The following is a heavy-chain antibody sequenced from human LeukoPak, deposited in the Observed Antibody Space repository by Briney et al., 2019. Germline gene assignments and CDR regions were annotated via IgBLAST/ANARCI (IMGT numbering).Heavy chain of an antibody. J-gene: IGHJ4*02. D-gene: IGHD3-22*01. V-gene: IGHV1-18*01. CDR1: GYTFTSYG. Sequence: ASVKVSCKASGYTFTSYGISWVRQAPGQGLEWMGWISAYNGNTNYAQKLQGRVTMTTDTSTSTAYMELRSLRSDDTAVYYCARDGEGYYYDSSGYYSSDYWGQGTLVTVSS. CDR3: ARDGEGYYYDSSGYYSSDY. CDR2: ISAYNGNT.